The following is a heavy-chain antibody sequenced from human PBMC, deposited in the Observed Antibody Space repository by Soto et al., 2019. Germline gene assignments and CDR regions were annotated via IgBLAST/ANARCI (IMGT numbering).Heavy chain of an antibody. CDR3: ARDLKLRYFDWLFYGMDV. D-gene: IGHD3-9*01. Sequence: ASVKVSCKASGYTFTGYYMHWVRQAPGQGLEWMGWINPNSGGTNYAQKFQGRVTMTRDTSISTAYMELSRLRSDDTAVYYCARDLKLRYFDWLFYGMDVWGQGTTVTVSS. V-gene: IGHV1-2*02. CDR1: GYTFTGYY. J-gene: IGHJ6*02. CDR2: INPNSGGT.